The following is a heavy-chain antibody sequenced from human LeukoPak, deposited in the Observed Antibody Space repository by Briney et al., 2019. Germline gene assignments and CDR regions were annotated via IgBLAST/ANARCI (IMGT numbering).Heavy chain of an antibody. CDR2: ISGSGLIT. CDR3: AKDWSDSSGYYHHFDY. J-gene: IGHJ4*02. D-gene: IGHD3-22*01. Sequence: PGGSLRLSCAASGFTVSSNYVSWVRQAPGKGLEWVSIISGSGLITYYADPVKGRFTISRDNSKDTLYLQVSSLRAEDTAVYYCAKDWSDSSGYYHHFDYWGQGTLVTVSS. V-gene: IGHV3-23*01. CDR1: GFTVSSNY.